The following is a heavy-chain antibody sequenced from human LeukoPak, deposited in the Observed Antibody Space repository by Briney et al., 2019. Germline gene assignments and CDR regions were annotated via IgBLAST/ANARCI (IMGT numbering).Heavy chain of an antibody. CDR3: ARVRWDDAFDI. CDR2: ISSSSSTI. D-gene: IGHD4-23*01. Sequence: GGSLRLSCAASGFTFSSYSMNWVRQAPGKGLEWVSYISSSSSTIYYADSAKGRFTISRDNAKNSLYLQMNSLRAEDTAVNYCARVRWDDAFDIWGQGTMVTVSS. J-gene: IGHJ3*02. CDR1: GFTFSSYS. V-gene: IGHV3-48*01.